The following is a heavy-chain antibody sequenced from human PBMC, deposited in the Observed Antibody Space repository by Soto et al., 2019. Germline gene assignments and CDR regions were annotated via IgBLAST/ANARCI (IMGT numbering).Heavy chain of an antibody. J-gene: IGHJ3*02. CDR1: GYTFTSYG. D-gene: IGHD6-19*01. Sequence: AAVQVSCQASGYTFTSYGMILVRQAPGHALEWMGWISAYNGNTNYEQKLQGRVRMTTDASTSKDYLELRSMRSADTAVYYCARDRVAVAGRAFDIWGQGTMVTVSS. CDR3: ARDRVAVAGRAFDI. CDR2: ISAYNGNT. V-gene: IGHV1-18*01.